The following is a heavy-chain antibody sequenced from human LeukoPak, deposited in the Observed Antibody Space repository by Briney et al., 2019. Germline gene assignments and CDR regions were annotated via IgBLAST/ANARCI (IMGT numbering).Heavy chain of an antibody. D-gene: IGHD6-6*01. CDR3: ARDSSPFGSSYDY. V-gene: IGHV3-21*01. CDR2: ISSSSSYI. CDR1: GFTFSSYS. J-gene: IGHJ4*02. Sequence: GGSLRLSCAASGFTFSSYSMNWVRQAPGKGLEWVSSISSSSSYIYYADSVKGRFTISRDNAKNSLYLQMNSLRAEDTAVYYCARDSSPFGSSYDYWGQGTTVTVSS.